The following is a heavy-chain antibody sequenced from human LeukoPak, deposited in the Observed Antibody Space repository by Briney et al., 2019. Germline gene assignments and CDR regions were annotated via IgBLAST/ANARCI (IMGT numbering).Heavy chain of an antibody. CDR1: GFTFSSYW. CDR3: AKYHIKNTPRFDY. D-gene: IGHD2-21*01. Sequence: GGSLRLSCAASGFTFSSYWMSWVRQAPGKGLEWVANIKQDGSEKYYVDSVKGRFTISRDNAKNSLYLQMNSLRAEDTAVYYCAKYHIKNTPRFDYWGQGTLVTVSS. V-gene: IGHV3-7*03. J-gene: IGHJ4*02. CDR2: IKQDGSEK.